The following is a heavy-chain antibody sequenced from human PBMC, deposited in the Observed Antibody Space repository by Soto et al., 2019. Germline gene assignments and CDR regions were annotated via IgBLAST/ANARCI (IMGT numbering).Heavy chain of an antibody. CDR2: ISYDGSNK. J-gene: IGHJ6*02. Sequence: QVQLVESGGGVVQPGRSLRLSCAASGFTFSSYGMHWVRQAPGKGLEWVAVISYDGSNKYYADSVKGGFTISRDNSKNTLYLQMNSLRAEDRAVYYCAKDVLRFLEWLAFYGMDVWGQGTTVTVSS. CDR1: GFTFSSYG. V-gene: IGHV3-30*18. CDR3: AKDVLRFLEWLAFYGMDV. D-gene: IGHD3-3*01.